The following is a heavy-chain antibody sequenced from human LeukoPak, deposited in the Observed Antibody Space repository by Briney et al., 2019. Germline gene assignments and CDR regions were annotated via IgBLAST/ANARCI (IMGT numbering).Heavy chain of an antibody. D-gene: IGHD3-10*01. J-gene: IGHJ4*02. CDR1: GGSISSSSYY. CDR3: ASSPTIWFGEYY. V-gene: IGHV4-39*07. CDR2: IYHSGST. Sequence: SETLSLTCTVSGGSISSSSYYWGWIRQPPGKGLEWIGYIYHSGSTYYDPSLKSRVTISVDRSKNQFSLKLSSVTAADTAVYYCASSPTIWFGEYYWGQGTLVTVSS.